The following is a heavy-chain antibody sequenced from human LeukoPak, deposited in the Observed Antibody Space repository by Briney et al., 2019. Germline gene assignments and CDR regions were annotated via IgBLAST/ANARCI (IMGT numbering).Heavy chain of an antibody. D-gene: IGHD1-1*01. J-gene: IGHJ4*02. CDR2: ITGSGEST. CDR3: AKGDIISGMFYYFDY. CDR1: GFTFSNYA. V-gene: IGHV3-23*01. Sequence: GGSLRLSCAASGFTFSNYAMNWVRQAPGKGLQWVSVITGSGESTYYADSVKGRFSISRDNSKNTLYVQMNSLRAEDTAIYYCAKGDIISGMFYYFDYWGQGTLVTVSS.